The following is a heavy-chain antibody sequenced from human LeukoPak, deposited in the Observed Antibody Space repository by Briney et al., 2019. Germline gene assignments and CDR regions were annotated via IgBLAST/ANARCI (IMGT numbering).Heavy chain of an antibody. V-gene: IGHV1-46*01. CDR2: INPSGGST. CDR1: EYTFTSYY. J-gene: IGHJ4*02. D-gene: IGHD3-10*01. CDR3: ARHRFGTFGELDY. Sequence: ASVKVSCKASEYTFTSYYMHWVRQAPGQGLEWMGIINPSGGSTSYAQNFQGRVTMTRDMSTSTVYMDLISLRSEDTAVYYCARHRFGTFGELDYWGQGTLVTVSS.